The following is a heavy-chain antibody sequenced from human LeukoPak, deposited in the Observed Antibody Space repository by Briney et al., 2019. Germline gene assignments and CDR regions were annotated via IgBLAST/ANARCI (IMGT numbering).Heavy chain of an antibody. CDR3: ARDFSSRDGYNLGYFDS. D-gene: IGHD5-24*01. CDR2: IYYSGST. J-gene: IGHJ4*02. CDR1: GGSISSSSYY. Sequence: SETLSLTCTVSGGSISSSSYYWGWIRQPPGKGLEWIGSIYYSGSTNYNPSLKSRVTISVDTSKNQFSLNLSSVTAADTAMYYCARDFSSRDGYNLGYFDSWGPGTLVTVSS. V-gene: IGHV4-39*07.